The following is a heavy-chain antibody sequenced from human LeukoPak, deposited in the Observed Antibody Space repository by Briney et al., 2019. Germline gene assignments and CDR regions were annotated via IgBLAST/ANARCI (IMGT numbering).Heavy chain of an antibody. V-gene: IGHV3-21*01. Sequence: GGSLRLSCTASGFTFSSYNMNWVRQAPGKGLEWVSSISSTSSYIYYADSVKGRFTISRDNSKNTLYLQMNSLRAEDTAVYYCAKDAGYYFDYWGQGTLVTVSS. J-gene: IGHJ4*02. D-gene: IGHD3-10*01. CDR3: AKDAGYYFDY. CDR1: GFTFSSYN. CDR2: ISSTSSYI.